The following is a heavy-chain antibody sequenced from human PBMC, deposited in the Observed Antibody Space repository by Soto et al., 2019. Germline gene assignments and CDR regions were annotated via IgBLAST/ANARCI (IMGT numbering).Heavy chain of an antibody. D-gene: IGHD1-26*01. CDR1: SGSISSSY. CDR2: IHYIPSD. CDR3: PRQEQLGPSYGYAMDV. J-gene: IGHJ6*02. Sequence: PSETLSLTCTVSSGSISSSYGGWVRHPAGKGLGWIGRIHYIPSDKYNPSLNSRVTVSVDTAKNDFSLKLTSVTAANPAIYYCPRQEQLGPSYGYAMDVWGQGTTVTVS. V-gene: IGHV4-4*07.